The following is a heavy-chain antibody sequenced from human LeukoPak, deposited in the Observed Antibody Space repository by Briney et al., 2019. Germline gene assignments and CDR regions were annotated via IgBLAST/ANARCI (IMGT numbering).Heavy chain of an antibody. V-gene: IGHV4-38-2*01. CDR1: GYSISSGYY. CDR2: IYHSGNT. CDR3: ASKPFLSGSFDY. Sequence: SETLSLTCAVSGYSISSGYYWGWIRQPPGKGLEWLGSIYHSGNTYYNPSLKSRVTISVDTSKNQFSLNLSSVTAADTAVYYCASKPFLSGSFDYWGQGTLVTVSS. J-gene: IGHJ4*02. D-gene: IGHD1-26*01.